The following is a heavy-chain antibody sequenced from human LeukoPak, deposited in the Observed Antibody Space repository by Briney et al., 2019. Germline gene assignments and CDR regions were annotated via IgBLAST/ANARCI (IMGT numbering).Heavy chain of an antibody. CDR2: INPSGGST. D-gene: IGHD3-10*01. CDR1: GYTFTSYY. Sequence: ASVKVSCKASGYTFTSYYMHWVRQAPGQGLEWMGIINPSGGSTSYAQKFQGRVTMTRDTSTSTVYMELSSLRSEDTAVYYCASASYLGYYGSGSPRWFDPWGQGTLVTVSS. CDR3: ASASYLGYYGSGSPRWFDP. V-gene: IGHV1-46*01. J-gene: IGHJ5*02.